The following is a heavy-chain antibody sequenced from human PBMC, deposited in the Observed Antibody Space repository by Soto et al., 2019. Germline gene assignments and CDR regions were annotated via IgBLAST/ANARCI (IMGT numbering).Heavy chain of an antibody. V-gene: IGHV5-51*01. CDR1: GYSFPSYW. J-gene: IGHJ4*02. CDR2: IYPGDSDT. CDR3: ARRLGYCGASSCYPFDY. D-gene: IGHD2-15*01. Sequence: GESLKSSCKGSGYSFPSYWIGWVRQLPGKGVEWMGIIYPGDSDTRYSPSFQGQVTISVDKSINTVFLQWSSLKASDTAIYYCARRLGYCGASSCYPFDYWGQGTPVTVSS.